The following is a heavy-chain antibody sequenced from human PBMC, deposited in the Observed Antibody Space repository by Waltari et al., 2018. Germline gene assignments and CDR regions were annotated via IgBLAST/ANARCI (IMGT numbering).Heavy chain of an antibody. CDR1: GDSINRSKYY. D-gene: IGHD1-26*01. J-gene: IGHJ5*02. V-gene: IGHV4-39*01. CDR3: ARLTVVGATRWFEP. Sequence: QLHLQESGPGLVKPSETLSLTCSVSGDSINRSKYYWAWIRQPPGKGLESIGSIYYSGSTYHNPSLKSRVTISVDTSKNEFYLKLKSMTAADTATYYCARLTVVGATRWFEPWGQGTQVTVSS. CDR2: IYYSGST.